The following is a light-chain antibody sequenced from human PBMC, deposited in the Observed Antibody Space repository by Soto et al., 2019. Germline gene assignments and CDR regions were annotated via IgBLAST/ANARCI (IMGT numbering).Light chain of an antibody. CDR3: SAYTISGV. Sequence: QSALTQPASVSGSPGQSITISCTGTSSDIGAYNYVSWYQQHPGKAPRLMIFEVSNRPSGVSNRFSGSKSGNTASLTISGLQAEYEADYYCSAYTISGVFGTGTKVTVL. V-gene: IGLV2-14*01. J-gene: IGLJ1*01. CDR2: EVS. CDR1: SSDIGAYNY.